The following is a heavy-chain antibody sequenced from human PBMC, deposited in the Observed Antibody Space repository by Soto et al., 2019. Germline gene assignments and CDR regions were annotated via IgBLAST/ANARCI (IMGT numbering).Heavy chain of an antibody. V-gene: IGHV4-34*01. CDR3: ARVRGYSYGHKYNWFDP. J-gene: IGHJ5*02. Sequence: QVQLQQWGAGLLKPSETLSLTCAVYGGSFSGYYWSWIRQPPGKGLEWIGEINHSGRTNYNPSLKSRVTISVDTSKNQFSLKLSSVTAADTAVYYCARVRGYSYGHKYNWFDPWGQGTLVTVSS. D-gene: IGHD5-18*01. CDR1: GGSFSGYY. CDR2: INHSGRT.